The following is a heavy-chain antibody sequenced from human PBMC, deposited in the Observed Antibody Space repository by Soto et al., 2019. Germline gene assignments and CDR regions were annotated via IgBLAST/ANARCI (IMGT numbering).Heavy chain of an antibody. J-gene: IGHJ4*02. Sequence: PSETLSLTCTVSGGSISSYYWSWIRQPPGKGLEWIGYIYYSGSTNYNPSLKSRVTISVDTSKNQFSLKLSSVTAADTAVYYCARDSGDYSSGWYDYWGQGTLVTVSP. CDR3: ARDSGDYSSGWYDY. V-gene: IGHV4-59*01. CDR1: GGSISSYY. CDR2: IYYSGST. D-gene: IGHD6-19*01.